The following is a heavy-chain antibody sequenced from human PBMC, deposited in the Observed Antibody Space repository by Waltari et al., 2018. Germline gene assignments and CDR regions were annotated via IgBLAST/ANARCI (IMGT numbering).Heavy chain of an antibody. D-gene: IGHD3-3*01. V-gene: IGHV2-5*01. CDR3: AHTTLFGVVKY. CDR1: GFSLSTSGVG. Sequence: QITLKESGPTLVKPTQTLTLTCTFSGFSLSTSGVGVGWIRQPPGKALEWLALIYWNDDKRYSPSLKSRLTITKDTAKNQVVLTMTNMDPVDTATYYCAHTTLFGVVKYWGQGTLVTVSS. CDR2: IYWNDDK. J-gene: IGHJ4*02.